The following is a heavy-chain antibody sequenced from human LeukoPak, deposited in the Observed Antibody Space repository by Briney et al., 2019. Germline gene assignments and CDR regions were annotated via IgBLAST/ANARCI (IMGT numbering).Heavy chain of an antibody. CDR1: GYTVTGYY. J-gene: IGHJ4*02. CDR2: INPNSGGT. CDR3: ARPRREGYTYDY. D-gene: IGHD5-24*01. Sequence: ASVKVSCKASGYTVTGYYMHCVRQAPGQGLEWMGWINPNSGGTNYAQKFQGWVTMTRDTSISTAYMELSRLRSDDTAVYYCARPRREGYTYDYWGQGTLVTVSS. V-gene: IGHV1-2*04.